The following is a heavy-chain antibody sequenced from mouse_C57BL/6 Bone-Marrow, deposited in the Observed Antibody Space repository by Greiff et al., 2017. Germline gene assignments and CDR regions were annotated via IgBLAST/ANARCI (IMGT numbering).Heavy chain of an antibody. J-gene: IGHJ2*01. Sequence: VQLQQSGPELVKPGASVKISCKASGYSFTSYYIHWVKQRPGQGLEWIGWIYPGRGNTKYNEKFKGKATLTADTSSSTAYMQLSSLTSEDSAVYYCAVLAAQAYYFDYWGQGTTLTVSS. CDR3: AVLAAQAYYFDY. CDR2: IYPGRGNT. CDR1: GYSFTSYY. D-gene: IGHD3-2*02. V-gene: IGHV1-66*01.